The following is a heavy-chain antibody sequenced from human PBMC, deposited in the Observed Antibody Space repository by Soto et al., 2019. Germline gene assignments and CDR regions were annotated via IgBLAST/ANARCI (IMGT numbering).Heavy chain of an antibody. Sequence: VGSLRLSCAASGFTFSSYSMNWVRQAPGKGLEWVSSISGSGNYTHYADFLRGRFTISRDNAKTSLYLQMNSLRAEDTAVYYCAREGINNYNEYYFDSWGQGTVVTVSS. J-gene: IGHJ4*02. CDR2: ISGSGNYT. CDR3: AREGINNYNEYYFDS. D-gene: IGHD4-4*01. V-gene: IGHV3-21*01. CDR1: GFTFSSYS.